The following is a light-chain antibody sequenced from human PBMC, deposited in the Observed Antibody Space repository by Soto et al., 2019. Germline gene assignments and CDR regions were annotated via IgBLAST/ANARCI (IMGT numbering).Light chain of an antibody. Sequence: QSVLAQPPSVSGAPGQRVTISCTGSSSNIGAGYGVHWYQQLPGTAPKLLIYGNSNRPSGVPDRFSGSKSGTSASLAITGLQAEDDDDYHCQSYDSSLSGWVFGGGTKLTVL. CDR2: GNS. J-gene: IGLJ3*02. CDR3: QSYDSSLSGWV. CDR1: SSNIGAGYG. V-gene: IGLV1-40*01.